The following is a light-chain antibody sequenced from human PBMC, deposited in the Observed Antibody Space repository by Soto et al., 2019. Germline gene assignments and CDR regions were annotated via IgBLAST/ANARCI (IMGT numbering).Light chain of an antibody. CDR1: QNINNW. Sequence: DIQMTQSPSTLSASVGDRVTITCRASQNINNWLAWYQQKPGKAPKLLIYKASNLESGVPSRFSGSRSGTEFTLTISSLQPDDLATYYCQQYNSYSTFGQWTKLEIK. V-gene: IGKV1-5*03. CDR3: QQYNSYST. J-gene: IGKJ2*01. CDR2: KAS.